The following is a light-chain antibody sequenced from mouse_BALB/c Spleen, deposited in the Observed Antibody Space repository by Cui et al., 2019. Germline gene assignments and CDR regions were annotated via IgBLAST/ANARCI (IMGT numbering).Light chain of an antibody. Sequence: VLTQSPALISASPGDKVTMTCSASSSVSYMYWYQQKPRSSPKPWIYLTSNLASGVTDRFSGSGSGTSYSLTISSMEAEDAATYYCQHWTDNPLFTFGSGTKLEIK. CDR3: QHWTDNPLFT. J-gene: IGKJ4*01. V-gene: IGKV4-68*01. CDR1: SSVSY. CDR2: LTS.